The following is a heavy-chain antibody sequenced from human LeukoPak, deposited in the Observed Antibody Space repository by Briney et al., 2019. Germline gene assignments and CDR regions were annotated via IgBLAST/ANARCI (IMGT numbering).Heavy chain of an antibody. CDR3: AKTLKDRYYDFWSGYYHYYYYMDV. CDR1: GFTFSSYW. CDR2: IEQDGSEK. V-gene: IGHV3-7*01. D-gene: IGHD3-3*01. Sequence: GGSLRLSCAASGFTFSSYWMSWVRQAPGKGLEWVANIEQDGSEKYYVDSVKGRFTISRDNAKNSLYLQMNSLRAEDTAVYYCAKTLKDRYYDFWSGYYHYYYYMDVWGKGTTVTVSS. J-gene: IGHJ6*03.